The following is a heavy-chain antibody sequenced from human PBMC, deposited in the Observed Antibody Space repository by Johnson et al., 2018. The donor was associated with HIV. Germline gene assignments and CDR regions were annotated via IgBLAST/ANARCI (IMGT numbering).Heavy chain of an antibody. V-gene: IGHV3-23*04. D-gene: IGHD4-11*01. CDR3: GRDINYSNYVTDAFDI. J-gene: IGHJ3*02. Sequence: EVQLVESGGGVVQPGRSLRLSCAASGFTFSSYAMSWVRQAPGKGLEWVSAISGSGGSTYYAESVKGRFTISRDISKDTLDLQMNSLRAEDTAVYYCGRDINYSNYVTDAFDIWGQGTVVTVSS. CDR2: ISGSGGST. CDR1: GFTFSSYA.